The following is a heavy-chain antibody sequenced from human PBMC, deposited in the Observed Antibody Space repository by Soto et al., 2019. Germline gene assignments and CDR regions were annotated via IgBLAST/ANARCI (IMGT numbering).Heavy chain of an antibody. Sequence: AASVKVSCKASGGTFSSYAISWVRQAPGQGLEWMGGIIPIFGTANYAQKFQGRVTITADESTSTAYMELSSLRSEDTAVYYCARGPRPVGYCTNGVCYDNWFDPWGQGTLVTVSS. D-gene: IGHD2-8*01. J-gene: IGHJ5*02. V-gene: IGHV1-69*13. CDR3: ARGPRPVGYCTNGVCYDNWFDP. CDR2: IIPIFGTA. CDR1: GGTFSSYA.